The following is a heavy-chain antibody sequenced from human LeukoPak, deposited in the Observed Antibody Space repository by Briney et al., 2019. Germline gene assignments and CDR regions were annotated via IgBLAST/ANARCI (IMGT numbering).Heavy chain of an antibody. Sequence: GRSLRLSCAASGFTFSSYAMRWVGQAPGKGLEWVAVISYDGSNKYYADSVKGRFTISRDNSKNTLYLQMNSLRAEDTALYYCARDQEYDILTGYPGPYSYYYGMDVWGQGTTVTVSS. CDR3: ARDQEYDILTGYPGPYSYYYGMDV. V-gene: IGHV3-30*04. CDR2: ISYDGSNK. J-gene: IGHJ6*02. D-gene: IGHD3-9*01. CDR1: GFTFSSYA.